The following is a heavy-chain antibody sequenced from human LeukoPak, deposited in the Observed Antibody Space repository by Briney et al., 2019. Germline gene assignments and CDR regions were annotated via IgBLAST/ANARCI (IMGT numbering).Heavy chain of an antibody. CDR2: IRSKAYGGTT. D-gene: IGHD1-26*01. Sequence: GGSLRLSCTSSGFSFGDYSMTWVRQAPGKGLEWVGFIRSKAYGGTTEYAASVKGRFTTSRDDSKSIAYLQMNSLKTEDTAVYHCASRSGRQWLPYFDYWGQGTLVTVSS. J-gene: IGHJ4*02. CDR3: ASRSGRQWLPYFDY. CDR1: GFSFGDYS. V-gene: IGHV3-49*04.